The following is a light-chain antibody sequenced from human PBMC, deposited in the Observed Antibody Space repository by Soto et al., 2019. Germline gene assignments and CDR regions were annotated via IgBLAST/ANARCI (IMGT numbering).Light chain of an antibody. V-gene: IGKV1-5*03. J-gene: IGKJ1*01. CDR2: KAS. Sequence: DIQMTQSPSTLSASVGDRVTITCRASQSISSWLAWYQQKPGKAPKLLIYKASSLESVVPSRLSGSGSGPEFTLPISSLQPDDFATYYCKQYNSYWTFGQGTKVEIK. CDR3: KQYNSYWT. CDR1: QSISSW.